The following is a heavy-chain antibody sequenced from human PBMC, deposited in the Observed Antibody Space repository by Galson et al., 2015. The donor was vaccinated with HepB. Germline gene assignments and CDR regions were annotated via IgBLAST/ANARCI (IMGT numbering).Heavy chain of an antibody. Sequence: SVKVSCKASGYTFTSYGISWVRQAPGQGLEWMGWISAYNGNTNYAQKLQGRVTMTTDTSTSTAYMELRSLRSDDTAVYYCARDLRLHYDFWSGYYPDAFDIWGQGTMVTVSS. V-gene: IGHV1-18*04. D-gene: IGHD3-3*01. CDR2: ISAYNGNT. J-gene: IGHJ3*02. CDR1: GYTFTSYG. CDR3: ARDLRLHYDFWSGYYPDAFDI.